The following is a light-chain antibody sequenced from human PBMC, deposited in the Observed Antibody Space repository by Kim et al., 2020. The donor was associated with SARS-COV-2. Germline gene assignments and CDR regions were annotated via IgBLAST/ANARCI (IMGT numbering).Light chain of an antibody. Sequence: ALGQTVRITCHVDSLRDYYASWYQQRAGQAPVLDAYGKNNRPSGIPGRFSASNSRNTASLTITGAQAEDEADYYCSARDSSGDRVVFGGGTKLTVL. CDR3: SARDSSGDRVV. CDR1: SLRDYY. V-gene: IGLV3-19*01. CDR2: GKN. J-gene: IGLJ2*01.